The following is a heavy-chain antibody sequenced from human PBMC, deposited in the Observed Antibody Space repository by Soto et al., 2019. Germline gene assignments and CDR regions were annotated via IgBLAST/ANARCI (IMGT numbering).Heavy chain of an antibody. CDR1: GYTFTSYG. CDR2: ISAYNGNT. J-gene: IGHJ4*02. D-gene: IGHD6-13*01. V-gene: IGHV1-18*01. Sequence: QVQLVQSGAEVKKPGASVKVSCKASGYTFTSYGISWVRQAPGQGLEWMGWISAYNGNTNYAQKRRGXXTXTXXTATSTAYRELRSLRSDETAVYYCARGTAAAGLGYWGKVTLVTVSS. CDR3: ARGTAAAGLGY.